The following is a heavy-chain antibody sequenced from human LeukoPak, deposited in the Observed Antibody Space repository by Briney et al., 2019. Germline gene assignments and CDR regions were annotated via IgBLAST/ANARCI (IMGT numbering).Heavy chain of an antibody. D-gene: IGHD3-3*01. CDR2: IYYSGST. V-gene: IGHV4-59*01. CDR1: GGSISSYY. CDR3: ARGWSSYYDFWSGYYPYFDY. Sequence: PSETLSLTCTVSGGSISSYYWSWIRQPPGKGLEWIGYIYYSGSTNYNPSLKSRVTISVDTSKDQFSLKLSSVTAADTAVYYCARGWSSYYDFWSGYYPYFDYWGQGTLVTVSS. J-gene: IGHJ4*02.